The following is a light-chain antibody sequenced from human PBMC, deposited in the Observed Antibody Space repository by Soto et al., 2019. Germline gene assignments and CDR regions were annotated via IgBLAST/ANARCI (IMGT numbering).Light chain of an antibody. Sequence: DIQMTQSPSTLSASVGDRVTITCRASQSIGSFLAWYQQKPGKTPKLLIYKASILEGGVPSRFNGSGSGTKFTVTILSLQPDYFATYYCQQYESYWTFGQGPKVDMK. J-gene: IGKJ1*01. V-gene: IGKV1-5*03. CDR1: QSIGSF. CDR3: QQYESYWT. CDR2: KAS.